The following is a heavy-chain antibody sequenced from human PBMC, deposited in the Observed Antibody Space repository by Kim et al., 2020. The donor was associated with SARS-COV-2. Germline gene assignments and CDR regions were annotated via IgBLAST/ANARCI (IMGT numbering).Heavy chain of an antibody. CDR2: ISGSGGST. J-gene: IGHJ4*02. V-gene: IGHV3-23*01. D-gene: IGHD3-9*01. Sequence: GGSLRLSCAASGFTFSSYAMSWVRQAPGKGLEWVSAISGSGGSTYYADSVKGRFTISRDNSKNTLYLQMNSLRAEDTAVYYCAKAIYDILTGYYPGDFDYWGQGTLVTVSS. CDR1: GFTFSSYA. CDR3: AKAIYDILTGYYPGDFDY.